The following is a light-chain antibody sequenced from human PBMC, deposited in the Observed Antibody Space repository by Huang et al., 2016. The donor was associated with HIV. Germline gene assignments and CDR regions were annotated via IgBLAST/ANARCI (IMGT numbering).Light chain of an antibody. V-gene: IGKV3-11*01. CDR1: QSISSY. CDR3: QQRSNWPPEGT. Sequence: EIVLTQSPATLSLSPGERATLSCRASQSISSYLAWYQQQPSQAPRLLIYDASNRATGVPATFSCSGSGTDFTLTISSLEPEDFAVYYCQQRSNWPPEGTFGQGTKVEIK. CDR2: DAS. J-gene: IGKJ1*01.